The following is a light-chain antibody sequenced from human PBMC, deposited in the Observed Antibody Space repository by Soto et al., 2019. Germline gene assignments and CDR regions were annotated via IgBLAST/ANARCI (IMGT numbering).Light chain of an antibody. J-gene: IGKJ5*01. V-gene: IGKV3-20*01. CDR3: QQYGSSRIT. CDR1: QSVSSSY. Sequence: EIVLTQSPPTLSLSLGERSTVSCRASQSVSSSYLAWYQQKPGQAPRLLIYGASSRATGIPDRFSGSGSGTDFTLTISRLEPEDFAVYYCQQYGSSRITFGQGTRLEIK. CDR2: GAS.